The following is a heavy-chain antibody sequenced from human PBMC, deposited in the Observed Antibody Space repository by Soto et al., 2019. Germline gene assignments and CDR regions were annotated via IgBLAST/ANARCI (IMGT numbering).Heavy chain of an antibody. Sequence: ASVKVSCKASGYTFTSYYMHWVRQAPGQGLEWMGIINPSGGSTSYAQKFQGRLTMTRDKSTSTVYMELSSLRAEDTAVYYCARREVLALGVWGGQHHYLLDFWGQGTTVTGSS. D-gene: IGHD3-16*01. V-gene: IGHV1-46*01. CDR3: ARREVLALGVWGGQHHYLLDF. CDR2: INPSGGST. J-gene: IGHJ6*01. CDR1: GYTFTSYY.